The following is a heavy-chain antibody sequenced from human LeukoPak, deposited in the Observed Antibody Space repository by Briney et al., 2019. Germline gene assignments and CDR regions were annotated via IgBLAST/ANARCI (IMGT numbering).Heavy chain of an antibody. CDR3: AGNRIDAFDI. Sequence: SETLSLTCTVSGGSISSYYWSWIRQPAGKGLEWIGYIYYSGSTNYNPSLKSRVTISVDTSKNQFSLKLSSVTAADTAVYYCAGNRIDAFDIWGQGTMVTVSS. D-gene: IGHD2/OR15-2a*01. V-gene: IGHV4-59*08. J-gene: IGHJ3*02. CDR2: IYYSGST. CDR1: GGSISSYY.